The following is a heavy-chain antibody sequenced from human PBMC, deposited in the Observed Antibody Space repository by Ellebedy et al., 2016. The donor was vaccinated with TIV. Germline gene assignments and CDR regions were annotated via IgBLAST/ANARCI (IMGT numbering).Heavy chain of an antibody. D-gene: IGHD3-10*01. Sequence: AASVKVSCKASGGPLSSFAISWVRQPPGQGLEWMGWNSANNANTKYAQNLQGRVTVTTDTSTIKAYMEQRSLRSDDKAVYYCARVLWNSGRIIDDWGQGTLVTVSS. V-gene: IGHV1-18*01. CDR1: GGPLSSFA. J-gene: IGHJ4*02. CDR2: NSANNANT. CDR3: ARVLWNSGRIIDD.